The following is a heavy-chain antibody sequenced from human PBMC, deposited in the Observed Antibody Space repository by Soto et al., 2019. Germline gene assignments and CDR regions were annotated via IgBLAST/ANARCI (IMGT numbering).Heavy chain of an antibody. CDR3: ARDGDRYCSGSSCSHDAFDI. V-gene: IGHV1-18*01. CDR2: ISGYNGDT. J-gene: IGHJ3*02. CDR1: GYTFTTYG. Sequence: ASVKVSCKTSGYTFTTYGIRWVRQAPGQALEWMGWISGYNGDTKYVQKFQGRVTMTTDTSTSTAYMELRSLRSDDTAVYYCARDGDRYCSGSSCSHDAFDIWGQGTMVTVS. D-gene: IGHD2-15*01.